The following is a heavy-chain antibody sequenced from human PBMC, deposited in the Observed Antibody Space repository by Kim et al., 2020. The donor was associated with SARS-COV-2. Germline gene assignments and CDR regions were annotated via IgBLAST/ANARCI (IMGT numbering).Heavy chain of an antibody. Sequence: DSVKGRLPISRDNSKNTLYLQMNSLRAEDTAVYYCARRYYGSKDSGSFDYWGQGTLVTVSS. D-gene: IGHD3-10*01. CDR3: ARRYYGSKDSGSFDY. J-gene: IGHJ4*02. V-gene: IGHV3-30*01.